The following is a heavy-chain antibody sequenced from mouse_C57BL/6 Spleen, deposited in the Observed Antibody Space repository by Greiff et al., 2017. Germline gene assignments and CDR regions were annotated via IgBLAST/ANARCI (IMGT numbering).Heavy chain of an antibody. V-gene: IGHV7-3*01. CDR2: IRNKANGYTT. Sequence: EVKLMESGGGLVQPGGSLSLSCAASGFTFTDYYMSWVRQPPGKALEWLGFIRNKANGYTTEYSASVKGRFTISRDNSQSILYLQMNALRAEDSATDYCARYHHYYAMDYWGQGTSVTVSS. CDR1: GFTFTDYY. J-gene: IGHJ4*01. CDR3: ARYHHYYAMDY.